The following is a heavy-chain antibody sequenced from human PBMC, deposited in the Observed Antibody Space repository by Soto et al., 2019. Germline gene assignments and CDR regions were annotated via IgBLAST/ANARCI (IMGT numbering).Heavy chain of an antibody. CDR3: ARLGDCSGGSCFSRYYYHGMDV. CDR1: GYSLATYW. J-gene: IGHJ6*02. D-gene: IGHD2-15*01. CDR2: IDPSDSYI. Sequence: GESLKISCKSSGYSLATYWITWVRQMPGKGLEWMGRIDPSDSYINYSPSFQGRVTISADKSLNTAYLQWGSLGASDTAMYYCARLGDCSGGSCFSRYYYHGMDVWGQGTTVTVSS. V-gene: IGHV5-10-1*01.